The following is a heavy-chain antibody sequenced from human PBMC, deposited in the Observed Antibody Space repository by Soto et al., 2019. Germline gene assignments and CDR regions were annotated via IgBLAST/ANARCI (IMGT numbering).Heavy chain of an antibody. CDR3: ARDRISGSKYYYGMDV. J-gene: IGHJ6*02. Sequence: VQLVQSGAEVKKPGSSARVSCKASGGTFSSYAISWVRQAPGQGLEWMGGIIPIFGTENYAPKFQGRVTITADESTRTAYMELSSLRSEDTAVYYCARDRISGSKYYYGMDVWGQGTTVTVYS. CDR1: GGTFSSYA. CDR2: IIPIFGTE. V-gene: IGHV1-69*01. D-gene: IGHD6-13*01.